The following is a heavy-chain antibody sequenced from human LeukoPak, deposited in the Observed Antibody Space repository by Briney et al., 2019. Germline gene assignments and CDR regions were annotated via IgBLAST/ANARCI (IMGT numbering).Heavy chain of an antibody. Sequence: ASVKVSCKASGYTFTGYYMHWVRQAPGQGLEWMGWINPNSGGTNYAQKFQGRVTMTRDTSTSTVYMELSSLRSEDTAVYYCARDVPSGSYYFDYWGQGTLVTVSS. J-gene: IGHJ4*02. V-gene: IGHV1-2*02. CDR3: ARDVPSGSYYFDY. CDR2: INPNSGGT. D-gene: IGHD1-26*01. CDR1: GYTFTGYY.